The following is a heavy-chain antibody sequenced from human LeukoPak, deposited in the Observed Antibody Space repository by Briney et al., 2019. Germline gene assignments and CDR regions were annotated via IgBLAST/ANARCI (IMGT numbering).Heavy chain of an antibody. CDR2: ISGSGGST. D-gene: IGHD2-2*01. Sequence: GGSLRLSCAASGFTFSSYAIRWVRQAPGKGLEWVSAISGSGGSTYYADSVKGRFTISRDNSKNTLYLQMNSMRADDTAVYYCAKDRDQEYYYYYMDVWGKGTTVTVSS. J-gene: IGHJ6*03. CDR1: GFTFSSYA. V-gene: IGHV3-23*01. CDR3: AKDRDQEYYYYYMDV.